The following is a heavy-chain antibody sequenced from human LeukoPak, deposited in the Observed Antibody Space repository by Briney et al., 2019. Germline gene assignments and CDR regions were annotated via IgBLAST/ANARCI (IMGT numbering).Heavy chain of an antibody. CDR3: ARDSGTTGEVKFDP. V-gene: IGHV4-4*07. Sequence: PSETLSLTCAVYGGSFSRYYWSWIRQPAGEGLQWIGRIYGSGSTTYNPSLKSRLTMSVDTSKNQFSLKLSSMTAADTAIYYCARDSGTTGEVKFDPWGQGTLVTVSS. J-gene: IGHJ5*02. CDR2: IYGSGST. D-gene: IGHD3-10*01. CDR1: GGSFSRYY.